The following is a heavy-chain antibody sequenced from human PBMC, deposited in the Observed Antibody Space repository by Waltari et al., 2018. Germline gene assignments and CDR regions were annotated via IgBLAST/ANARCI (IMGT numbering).Heavy chain of an antibody. Sequence: QVQLVESGGGVVQPGRSLRLSCAASGFTFSSYAMHWVRQAPGKGLGWVAVISYDGSNKYYADSVKGRFTISRDNSKNTLYLQMNCLRAEDTAVYYCARDFSIPSKWELRGEDAFDIWGQGTMVTVSS. J-gene: IGHJ3*02. CDR2: ISYDGSNK. CDR3: ARDFSIPSKWELRGEDAFDI. V-gene: IGHV3-30-3*01. CDR1: GFTFSSYA. D-gene: IGHD1-26*01.